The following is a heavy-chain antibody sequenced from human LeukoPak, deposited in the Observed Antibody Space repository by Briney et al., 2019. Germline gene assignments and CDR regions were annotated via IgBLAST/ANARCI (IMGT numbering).Heavy chain of an antibody. D-gene: IGHD6-19*01. CDR3: ARAITESIAVAGTLDY. J-gene: IGHJ4*02. CDR1: GVTFGSYG. V-gene: IGHV3-74*01. CDR2: INSNGSCT. Sequence: GGPLRLSFAASGVTFGSYGRNWLRQAPGKELEWVSLINSNGSCTYYADSVKGRFTISRDNAKNTLYLQMNSLRAEDSAVYYCARAITESIAVAGTLDYWGQGSLVTVSS.